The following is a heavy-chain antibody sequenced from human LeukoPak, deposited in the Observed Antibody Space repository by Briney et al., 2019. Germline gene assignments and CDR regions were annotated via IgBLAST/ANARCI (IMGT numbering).Heavy chain of an antibody. V-gene: IGHV3-23*01. J-gene: IGHJ4*02. CDR2: IVNSGGST. CDR3: AKDIHGDYGGLDY. Sequence: GXXLRLSCAASGFTFSSYAMSWVRQAPGKGLEWVSTIVNSGGSTYYADSVKGRFTISRDNSKNTVYLQMNSLRAEDTAVYYCAKDIHGDYGGLDYWGQGTLVTVSS. CDR1: GFTFSSYA. D-gene: IGHD4-17*01.